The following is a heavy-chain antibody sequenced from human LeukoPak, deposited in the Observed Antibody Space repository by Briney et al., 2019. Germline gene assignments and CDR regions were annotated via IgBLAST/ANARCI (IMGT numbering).Heavy chain of an antibody. D-gene: IGHD3-3*01. Sequence: SETLSLTCTVSGGSISTYYWSWIRQPPGKGLEWIGYIYYSGSTDYNPSPKSRVTISVDRSKNQFSLKLSSVTAADTAVYYCARASIFGVAPYYMDVWGRGTTVTVSS. J-gene: IGHJ6*03. CDR1: GGSISTYY. V-gene: IGHV4-59*01. CDR2: IYYSGST. CDR3: ARASIFGVAPYYMDV.